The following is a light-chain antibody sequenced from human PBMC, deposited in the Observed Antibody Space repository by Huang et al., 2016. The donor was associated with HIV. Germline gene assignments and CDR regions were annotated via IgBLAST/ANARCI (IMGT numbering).Light chain of an antibody. J-gene: IGKJ1*01. CDR1: QSLSYSSNNKNY. V-gene: IGKV4-1*01. Sequence: DIVVTQSPASLALSLGERSTINCTSSQSLSYSSNNKNYLNWYQVQPGQPPKLLIYWASTRESGVPDRFSGSGFGTDFTLTISSLQAEDVAVYYCHQYYSIPQTFGQGTKVEV. CDR3: HQYYSIPQT. CDR2: WAS.